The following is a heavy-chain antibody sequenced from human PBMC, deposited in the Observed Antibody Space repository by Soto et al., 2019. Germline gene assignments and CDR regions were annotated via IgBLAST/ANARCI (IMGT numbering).Heavy chain of an antibody. V-gene: IGHV3-23*05. CDR1: GFNFSIYA. D-gene: IGHD6-19*01. Sequence: EVQLLESGGGLVQPGESLRLSCAASGFNFSIYAMTWVRQDPGRGMEWVSAMYPSGGDTHYAAAVMSRFTISRDDSRGTVSLQMDILRAEDTATYVCVKGGWGDIWGPGTLVTVSS. J-gene: IGHJ4*02. CDR2: MYPSGGDT. CDR3: VKGGWGDI.